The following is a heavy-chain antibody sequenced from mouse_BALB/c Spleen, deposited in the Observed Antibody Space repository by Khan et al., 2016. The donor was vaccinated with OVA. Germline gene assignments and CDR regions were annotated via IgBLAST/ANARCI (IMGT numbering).Heavy chain of an antibody. Sequence: QVHLKESGPGLVAPSQSLSITCTISGFSLTNYGVHWVRQPPGKGLEWLVVIWSDGSTTYNSALKSRLSISKDNSKSHVFLNMNSLQTDDTAMYFCARHDRYFYALDYWCQGTFSHRLL. D-gene: IGHD2-14*01. J-gene: IGHJ4*01. V-gene: IGHV2-6-1*01. CDR3: ARHDRYFYALDY. CDR1: GFSLTNYG. CDR2: IWSDGST.